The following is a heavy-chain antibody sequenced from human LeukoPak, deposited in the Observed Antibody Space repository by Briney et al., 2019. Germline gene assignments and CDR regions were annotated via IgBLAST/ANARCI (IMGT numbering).Heavy chain of an antibody. CDR3: ARGPPPDFDY. CDR2: IHPSGNT. Sequence: SETLSLTCTVSGDSISSYYWSWIRQPAGEGLEWIGRIHPSGNTNCNPSLKGRVTLSVDTSKNLFSLKLSSVTATDTAVYYCARGPPPDFDYWGRGTLVTVSS. J-gene: IGHJ4*02. V-gene: IGHV4-4*07. CDR1: GDSISSYY.